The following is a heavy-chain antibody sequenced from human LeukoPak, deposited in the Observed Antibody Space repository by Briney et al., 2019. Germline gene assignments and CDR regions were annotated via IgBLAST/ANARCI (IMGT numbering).Heavy chain of an antibody. CDR2: IWYDGSNK. CDR3: ARDFVAAAGVLDP. V-gene: IGHV3-33*01. J-gene: IGHJ5*02. D-gene: IGHD6-13*01. CDR1: GFTFSSYG. Sequence: PGRSLRLSCAASGFTFSSYGMHWVRQAPGKGLEWVAVIWYDGSNKYYADSVKGRFTISRDNSKNTLYLQMNSLRAEDTAVYYCARDFVAAAGVLDPWGQGTLVTVSS.